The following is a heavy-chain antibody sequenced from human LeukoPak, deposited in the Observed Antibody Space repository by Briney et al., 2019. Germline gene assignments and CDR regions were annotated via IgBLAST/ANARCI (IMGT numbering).Heavy chain of an antibody. CDR2: ISGSGGST. D-gene: IGHD3-16*02. CDR3: AKASPDYDHVWGSYRPRPWYFDL. CDR1: GFTFSSYW. Sequence: PGGSLRLSCAASGFTFSSYWMNWVRQAPGKGLEWVSAISGSGGSTYYADSVKGRFTISRDNSKNTLYLQMNSLRAEDTAVYYCAKASPDYDHVWGSYRPRPWYFDLWGRGTLVTVSS. J-gene: IGHJ2*01. V-gene: IGHV3-23*01.